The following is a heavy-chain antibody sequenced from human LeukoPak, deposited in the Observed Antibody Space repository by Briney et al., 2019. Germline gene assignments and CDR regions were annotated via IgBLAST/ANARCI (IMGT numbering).Heavy chain of an antibody. V-gene: IGHV3-7*01. CDR3: ARIYYDSSGQD. D-gene: IGHD3-22*01. CDR2: IKQDGTEK. CDR1: GFTFSSYS. J-gene: IGHJ4*02. Sequence: PGGSLRLSCAASGFTFSSYSMNWVRQAPGKGLEWVANIKQDGTEKYYVDSVKGRFTISRDNAKNSLYLQMNSLRVEDTAVYYCARIYYDSSGQDWGQGILVTVSS.